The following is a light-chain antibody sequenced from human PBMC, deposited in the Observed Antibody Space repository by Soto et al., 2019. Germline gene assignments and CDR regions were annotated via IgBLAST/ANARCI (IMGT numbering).Light chain of an antibody. CDR1: SSNIGNNT. CDR2: SNN. J-gene: IGLJ7*01. Sequence: QSVLTQPPSASGTPGQRVTISCSGSSSNIGNNTVDWYQQLPGEAPTLLFYSNNQRPSGVPDRFSGSKSGTSASLAIRGLQSEDEADYYCGTWDSSLSAAVFGGGTQLTVL. V-gene: IGLV1-44*01. CDR3: GTWDSSLSAAV.